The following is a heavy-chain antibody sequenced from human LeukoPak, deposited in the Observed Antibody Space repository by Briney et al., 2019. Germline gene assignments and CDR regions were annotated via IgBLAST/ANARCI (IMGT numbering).Heavy chain of an antibody. V-gene: IGHV1-69*13. Sequence: GPSLELSCNASGGPFNSYAISRVRQAPGQGLEWMGGIIPIFGTANYAQKFQGRVTITADESTSTAYMELSSLRSEDTAVYYCARDRGYSYAKKSSEYYYMDVWGKGTTVTMSS. J-gene: IGHJ6*03. CDR1: GGPFNSYA. CDR3: ARDRGYSYAKKSSEYYYMDV. CDR2: IIPIFGTA. D-gene: IGHD5-18*01.